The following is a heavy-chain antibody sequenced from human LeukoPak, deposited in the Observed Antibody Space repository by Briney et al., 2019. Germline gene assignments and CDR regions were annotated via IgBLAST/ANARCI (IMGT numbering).Heavy chain of an antibody. Sequence: PGRSLRLSCAASGCTFSSYAMSWVRQTPGKGLEWVSYISDHGKSRNYVDSVKGRFAISRDNAKNSLYLQMNSLRVEDTAVYFCARARIAAPLLDYWGQGSLVTVSS. CDR3: ARARIAAPLLDY. D-gene: IGHD6-13*01. CDR2: ISDHGKSR. J-gene: IGHJ4*02. CDR1: GCTFSSYA. V-gene: IGHV3-48*03.